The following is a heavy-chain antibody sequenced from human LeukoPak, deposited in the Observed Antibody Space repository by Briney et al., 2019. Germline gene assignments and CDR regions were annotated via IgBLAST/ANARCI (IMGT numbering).Heavy chain of an antibody. J-gene: IGHJ4*02. CDR1: GGSISSYY. D-gene: IGHD3-22*01. CDR3: AREGPYYDSSGYYLY. Sequence: PSETLSLTCTVSGGSISSYYWSWIRQPPGKGLEWIGYIYYSGSTNDNPSLKSRVTISVDTSKNQFSLKLSSVTAADTAVYYCAREGPYYDSSGYYLYWGQGTLVTVSS. V-gene: IGHV4-59*01. CDR2: IYYSGST.